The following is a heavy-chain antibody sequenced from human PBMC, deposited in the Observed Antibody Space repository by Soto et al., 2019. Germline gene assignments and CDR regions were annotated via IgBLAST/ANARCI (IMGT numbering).Heavy chain of an antibody. J-gene: IGHJ4*02. D-gene: IGHD2-2*01. CDR3: TKGRSTSCFAPVDY. CDR1: GFIFDDYA. Sequence: EVQLVESGGGLVQPGRSLRLSCAASGFIFDDYAMHWVRQAPGKGLEWVSSISWNSGTIVYADSVKDRFTISRDNAKNSLYLQMNSLRTVDTAFYYCTKGRSTSCFAPVDYWGQGTLVTVSS. V-gene: IGHV3-9*01. CDR2: ISWNSGTI.